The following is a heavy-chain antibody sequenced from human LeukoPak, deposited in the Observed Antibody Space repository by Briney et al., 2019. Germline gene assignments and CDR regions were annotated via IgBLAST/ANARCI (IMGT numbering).Heavy chain of an antibody. V-gene: IGHV4-34*01. D-gene: IGHD3-22*01. CDR2: INHSGST. CDR3: AGGPDYYDSSGYYSEPN. Sequence: SETLSLTCAVYGESFSGYYWSWIRQPPGKGLEWIGEINHSGSTNYNPSLKSRAAISVDTSKSHFSLKLTSVTAADTAVYYCAGGPDYYDSSGYYSEPNWGQGTLVTVSS. CDR1: GESFSGYY. J-gene: IGHJ4*02.